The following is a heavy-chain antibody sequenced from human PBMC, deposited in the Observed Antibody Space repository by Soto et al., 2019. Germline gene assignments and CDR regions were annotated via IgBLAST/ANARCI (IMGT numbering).Heavy chain of an antibody. CDR2: ISRDGTNK. D-gene: IGHD5-12*01. V-gene: IGHV3-30-3*01. CDR3: ARFVGYGGDDYYVAY. Sequence: QVQLVESGGGVVQPGRSLRLSCAASGFTFSTYAMHWVRQAPGKGLEWVAVISRDGTNKYHADSVKGRFTISRDNSKNTVYLQMNSLRAEDTAMDYCARFVGYGGDDYYVAYWGQGTLVTVSS. J-gene: IGHJ4*02. CDR1: GFTFSTYA.